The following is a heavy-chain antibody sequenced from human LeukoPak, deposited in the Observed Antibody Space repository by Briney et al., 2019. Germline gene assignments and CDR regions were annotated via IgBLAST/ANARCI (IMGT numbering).Heavy chain of an antibody. CDR3: ARDSRGAFLTYFDY. Sequence: PGGSLRLSCAASEFTFSKFPMGWVRQAPGRGLEWVSAISASGDVTFHADSVKGRFTISRDNSKNTLYLQMNSLRAEDTAVYYCARDSRGAFLTYFDYWGQGTLVTVSS. J-gene: IGHJ4*02. V-gene: IGHV3-23*01. D-gene: IGHD1-26*01. CDR2: ISASGDVT. CDR1: EFTFSKFP.